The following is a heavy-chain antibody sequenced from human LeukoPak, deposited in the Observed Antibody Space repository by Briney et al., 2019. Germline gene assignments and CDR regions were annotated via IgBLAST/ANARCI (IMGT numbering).Heavy chain of an antibody. J-gene: IGHJ4*02. CDR1: GFILSSFS. D-gene: IGHD4-23*01. CDR3: ARDYGGSSPFDY. V-gene: IGHV3-64*02. Sequence: GGSLRLSCAASGFILSSFSMHWVRQSPGRGLQYVSAINYKGGTTYYADSVKGRFTISRDNAKNSLYLQMNSLRAEDTAVYYCARDYGGSSPFDYWGQGTLVTVSS. CDR2: INYKGGTT.